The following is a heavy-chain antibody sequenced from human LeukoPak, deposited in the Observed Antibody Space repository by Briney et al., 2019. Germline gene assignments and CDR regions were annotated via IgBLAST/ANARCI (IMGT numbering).Heavy chain of an antibody. CDR1: GFTVSSNY. CDR3: AKDLYYGSGRMGYYYYYGMDV. D-gene: IGHD3-10*01. J-gene: IGHJ6*02. Sequence: GGSLRLSCAASGFTVSSNYMSWVRQAPGKGLEWVSVIYSGGSTYYADSVKGRFTISRDNSKNTLYLQMNSLRAEDTAVYYCAKDLYYGSGRMGYYYYYGMDVWGQGTTVTVSS. CDR2: IYSGGST. V-gene: IGHV3-53*05.